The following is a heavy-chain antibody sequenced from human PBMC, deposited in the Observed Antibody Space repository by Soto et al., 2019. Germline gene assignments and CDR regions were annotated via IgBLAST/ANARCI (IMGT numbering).Heavy chain of an antibody. D-gene: IGHD5-12*01. CDR3: AKVNSGYDFIDY. J-gene: IGHJ4*02. Sequence: GGSLRLSCAASGFIFSNSAMTWVRQGPGKGLEWVSLIRGSGDNTDYADSVKGRFTISRDNSKNTLYLQINSLRAVDTALYYCAKVNSGYDFIDYWGQGTLVTVSS. CDR1: GFIFSNSA. V-gene: IGHV3-23*01. CDR2: IRGSGDNT.